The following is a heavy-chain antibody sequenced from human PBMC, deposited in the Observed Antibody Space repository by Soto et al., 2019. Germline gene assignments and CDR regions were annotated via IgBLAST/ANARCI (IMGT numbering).Heavy chain of an antibody. D-gene: IGHD3-10*01. Sequence: EVQLLESGGGLVQPGGSLRLSCVVSGFTFNNYAMNWVRQAPGKGLEWVSGISASGGSTYYADSVKGRFTISRDSSKHTLYLQMNSLRADDTAIYYCAIHFYYGSWSYYAVDYWGQGTLVTVSS. J-gene: IGHJ4*02. CDR1: GFTFNNYA. CDR2: ISASGGST. V-gene: IGHV3-23*01. CDR3: AIHFYYGSWSYYAVDY.